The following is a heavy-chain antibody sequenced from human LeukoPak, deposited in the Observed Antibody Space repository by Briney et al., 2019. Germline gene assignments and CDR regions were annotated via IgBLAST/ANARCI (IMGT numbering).Heavy chain of an antibody. V-gene: IGHV4-59*01. D-gene: IGHD6-6*01. CDR2: IYYSGST. J-gene: IGHJ5*02. CDR1: GGSISSYY. Sequence: SETLSLTCTVSGGSISSYYWSWIRQPPGKGLEWIGYIYYSGSTNYNPSLKSRVTISVDTSKNQFSLKLSSVTAADTAVYYCARDLYSSSWGWSFDPWGQGTLVTVSS. CDR3: ARDLYSSSWGWSFDP.